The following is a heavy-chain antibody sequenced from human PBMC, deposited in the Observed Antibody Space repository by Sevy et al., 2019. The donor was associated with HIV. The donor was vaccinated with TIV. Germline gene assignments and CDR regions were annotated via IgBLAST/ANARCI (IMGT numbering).Heavy chain of an antibody. Sequence: GGSLRLSCAASGFTFSSYAMNWVRQAPGKGLEWVSSISSSGPSTYYADSVEGRFTKSRDNSENTLYLQMTSLRADDTAVYDCAKGYCSGGSCARDYYYYGMDFWGQGTTVTVSS. J-gene: IGHJ6*02. D-gene: IGHD2-15*01. CDR2: ISSSGPST. CDR3: AKGYCSGGSCARDYYYYGMDF. V-gene: IGHV3-23*01. CDR1: GFTFSSYA.